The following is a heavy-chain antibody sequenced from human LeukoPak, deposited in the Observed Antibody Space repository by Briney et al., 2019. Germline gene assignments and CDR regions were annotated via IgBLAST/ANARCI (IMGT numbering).Heavy chain of an antibody. CDR1: GFTFSTHG. Sequence: PGGSLRLSCAASGFTFSTHGMHWVRQAPGKGLEWVAFIRYDGINKYYADSVKGRFTISRDSFKNTLYLQMNSLRAEDTAVYYCAKGRRRVGATLEYWGQGTLVTVSS. D-gene: IGHD1-26*01. J-gene: IGHJ4*02. CDR2: IRYDGINK. CDR3: AKGRRRVGATLEY. V-gene: IGHV3-30*02.